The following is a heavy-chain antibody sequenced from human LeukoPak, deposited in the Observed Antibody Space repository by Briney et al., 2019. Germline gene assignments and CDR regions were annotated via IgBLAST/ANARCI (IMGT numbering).Heavy chain of an antibody. V-gene: IGHV1-2*02. CDR3: ARILMGNYFDSSGYYHI. J-gene: IGHJ3*02. Sequence: GASVKVSCKASGYTFIHYFVHWARQAPGQGLEWMGWINPNSGGTEYAQKFQGRVTMTSDTSISTAYMELSRLRPNDTAVYYCARILMGNYFDSSGYYHIWGQGTMVIVSS. CDR1: GYTFIHYF. D-gene: IGHD3-22*01. CDR2: INPNSGGT.